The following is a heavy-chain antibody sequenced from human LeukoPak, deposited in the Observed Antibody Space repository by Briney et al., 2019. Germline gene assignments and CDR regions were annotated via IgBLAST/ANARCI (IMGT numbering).Heavy chain of an antibody. CDR1: GFTFSSYA. J-gene: IGHJ4*02. D-gene: IGHD3-22*01. CDR2: ISGRGGST. Sequence: PGGSLRLSCAASGFTFSSYARSWARRAPGRGLGWVSAISGRGGSTYYADSVKGRFTISRDNSKNTLYLQMNSLRAEDTAVYYCAKDSRRYYYDSSGYYLFDSWGQGTLVTVSS. CDR3: AKDSRRYYYDSSGYYLFDS. V-gene: IGHV3-23*01.